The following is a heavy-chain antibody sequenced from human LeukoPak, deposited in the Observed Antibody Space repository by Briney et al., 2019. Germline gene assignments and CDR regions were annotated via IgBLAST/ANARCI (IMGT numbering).Heavy chain of an antibody. D-gene: IGHD6-13*01. CDR3: AREATIATAGTAGINFDY. Sequence: ASVKVSCKASGYTFTCYYIHWVRQAPGQGLEWMGWINPNSGGTNYVQKFQGRVTMTRDTSITTAYMELSRLRSDDTAVYYCAREATIATAGTAGINFDYWGQGTLVTVSS. CDR1: GYTFTCYY. CDR2: INPNSGGT. J-gene: IGHJ4*02. V-gene: IGHV1-2*02.